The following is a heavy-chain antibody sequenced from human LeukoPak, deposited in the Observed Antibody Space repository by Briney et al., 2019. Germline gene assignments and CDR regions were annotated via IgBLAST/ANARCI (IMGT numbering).Heavy chain of an antibody. CDR3: SWSGEAD. CDR1: EFSPISHW. CDR2: IKEDGSER. Sequence: GGSLRLSCAASEFSPISHWMTWVRRAPGKELEWVADIKEDGSERYYVDSVKGRFTISRDKAKNSVFLQMNGLRAEDTAVYYCSWSGEADWGQGTLVTVSS. V-gene: IGHV3-7*01. D-gene: IGHD1-26*01. J-gene: IGHJ4*02.